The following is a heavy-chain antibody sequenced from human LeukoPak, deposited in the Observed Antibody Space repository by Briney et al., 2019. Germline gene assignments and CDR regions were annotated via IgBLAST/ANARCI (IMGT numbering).Heavy chain of an antibody. Sequence: GESLKISCAASGFTFSSYAMSWVRQAPGKGLEWVSAISGSGGSTYYADSVKGRFTISRDNSKNTLYLQMNSLRAEDTAVYYCAKEALEWLVQYYFDYWGQGTLVTVSS. CDR1: GFTFSSYA. CDR3: AKEALEWLVQYYFDY. D-gene: IGHD3-3*01. CDR2: ISGSGGST. V-gene: IGHV3-23*01. J-gene: IGHJ4*02.